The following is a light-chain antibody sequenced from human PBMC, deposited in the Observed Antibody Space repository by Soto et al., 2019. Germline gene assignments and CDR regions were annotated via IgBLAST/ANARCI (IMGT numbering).Light chain of an antibody. CDR3: QQYGSSLPIT. V-gene: IGKV3-20*01. CDR2: GAS. Sequence: ESVLTQSPGTLSLSPGERATLSCRASQRVSSSYLAWYQQKPGQAPRLRIYGASCRATGITDRFSGSGSGTDFTLTISRLEPEDFAVYYCQQYGSSLPITFGQGTRLEIK. J-gene: IGKJ5*01. CDR1: QRVSSSY.